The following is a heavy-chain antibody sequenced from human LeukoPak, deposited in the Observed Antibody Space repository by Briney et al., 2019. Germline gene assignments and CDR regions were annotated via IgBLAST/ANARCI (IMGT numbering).Heavy chain of an antibody. CDR2: IIPILGIA. V-gene: IGHV1-69*04. CDR3: ARPGLTEAFDI. CDR1: GGTFSRYA. J-gene: IGHJ3*02. Sequence: ASVKVSCKASGGTFSRYAISWVRQAPGQGLEWMGRIIPILGIANYAQKFQGRVTITADKSTSTAYMELSSLRSEDTAVYYCARPGLTEAFDIWGQGTMVTVSS. D-gene: IGHD4-11*01.